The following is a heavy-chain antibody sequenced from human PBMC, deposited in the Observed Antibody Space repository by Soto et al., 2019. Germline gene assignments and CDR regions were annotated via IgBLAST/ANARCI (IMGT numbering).Heavy chain of an antibody. CDR1: GFSLDSTAVG. J-gene: IGHJ4*02. CDR2: IYWDGDK. V-gene: IGHV2-5*02. D-gene: IGHD3-10*01. CDR3: AHLTLGGNLVRGVTFDY. Sequence: SGPTLVNPMQTLTLTCNFSGFSLDSTAVGVGWLRQPPGKALECLALIYWDGDKRYNPSLTNRVIITKDTSKNQVVLTMTDMAPADTGTYLCAHLTLGGNLVRGVTFDYWGQGVLVTVSS.